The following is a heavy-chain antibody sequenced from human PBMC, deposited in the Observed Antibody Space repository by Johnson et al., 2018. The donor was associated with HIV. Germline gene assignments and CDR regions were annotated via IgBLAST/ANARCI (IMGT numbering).Heavy chain of an antibody. V-gene: IGHV3-64*01. CDR3: AKDFWPVGARGAFDI. CDR1: GFTFSSYA. Sequence: VQLVESGGGVVQPGRSLRLSCAASGFTFSSYAIHWVRQAPGKGLEYVSAISSNGGSTYYANSVKGRFTISRDNSKNTLYLQMNSLRAEDTAVYYCAKDFWPVGARGAFDIWGQGTMVTVSS. CDR2: ISSNGGST. D-gene: IGHD1-26*01. J-gene: IGHJ3*02.